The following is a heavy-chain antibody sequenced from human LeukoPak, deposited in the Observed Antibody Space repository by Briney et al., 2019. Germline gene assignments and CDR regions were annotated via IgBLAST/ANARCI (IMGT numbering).Heavy chain of an antibody. CDR1: GFTFSGRY. CDR3: TRGGTSSVAYYYHMDV. CDR2: SRDRANGYTP. Sequence: GGSLRLSCTASGFTFSGRYMDWVRQAPGKGLEWVGRSRDRANGYTPEYAASVRGRFTISRDVSETSMYLQMNSLKTEDSAVYYCTRGGTSSVAYYYHMDVWGQGTTVTVSS. D-gene: IGHD1-26*01. J-gene: IGHJ6*02. V-gene: IGHV3-72*01.